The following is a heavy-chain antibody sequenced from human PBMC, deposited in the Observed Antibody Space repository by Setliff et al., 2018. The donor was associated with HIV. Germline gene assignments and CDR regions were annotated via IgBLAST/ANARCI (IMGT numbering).Heavy chain of an antibody. V-gene: IGHV3-9*01. CDR1: GFTFDDYA. D-gene: IGHD6-19*01. Sequence: PGGSLRLSCAASGFTFDDYAMHWVRQPPGKGLEWVSGIAWHGGSLGYADSVKGRFTVSRDNAENSLYLQMNSLRADDTAVYYCARSMSGWSVDYWGQGIQVTVSS. J-gene: IGHJ4*02. CDR2: IAWHGGSL. CDR3: ARSMSGWSVDY.